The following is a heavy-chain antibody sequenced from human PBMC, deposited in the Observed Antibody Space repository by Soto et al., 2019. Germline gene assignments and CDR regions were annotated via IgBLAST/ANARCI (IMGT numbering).Heavy chain of an antibody. Sequence: ASVKVSCKASGYTFTGYYMHWVRQAPGQGLEWMGWINPNSGGTNYAQKFQGWVTMTRDTSISTAYMELSRLRSDDTAVYYCAREAVLGWLLYDRATYYGMDVWGQGTTVTVYS. V-gene: IGHV1-2*04. CDR1: GYTFTGYY. D-gene: IGHD3-9*01. J-gene: IGHJ6*02. CDR3: AREAVLGWLLYDRATYYGMDV. CDR2: INPNSGGT.